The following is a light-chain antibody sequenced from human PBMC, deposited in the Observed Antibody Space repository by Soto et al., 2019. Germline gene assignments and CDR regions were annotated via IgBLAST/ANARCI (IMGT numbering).Light chain of an antibody. Sequence: QSVLTQPPSASGTPGQRVTISCSGSSSNIGSNTVNWYQQVPGTAPKLLIYSDSQRPSGVPDRFSGSKSGTSASLAISGLQSADEADYSCAAWDDSLKGLVFGGGTKLTVL. J-gene: IGLJ2*01. CDR1: SSNIGSNT. V-gene: IGLV1-44*01. CDR3: AAWDDSLKGLV. CDR2: SDS.